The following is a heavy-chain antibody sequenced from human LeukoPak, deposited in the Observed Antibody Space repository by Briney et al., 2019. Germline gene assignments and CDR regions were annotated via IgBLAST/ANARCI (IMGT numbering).Heavy chain of an antibody. D-gene: IGHD3-22*01. J-gene: IGHJ4*02. CDR1: EFTFSSYS. V-gene: IGHV3-48*01. CDR3: ARVTYYDSSGYSH. Sequence: GGSLRLSCAASEFTFSSYSMNWVRQAPGKGLEWVSYITNSGNSKSYADSVKGRFTISRDNTKNSLYLQMNGLRAEDTAVYYCARVTYYDSSGYSHWGQGTLVTVSP. CDR2: ITNSGNSK.